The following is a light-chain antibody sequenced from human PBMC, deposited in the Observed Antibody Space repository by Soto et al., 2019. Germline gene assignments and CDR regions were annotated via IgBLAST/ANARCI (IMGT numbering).Light chain of an antibody. J-gene: IGKJ2*01. Sequence: DLPMTQSPSSLSASVGDRVTITCRASQSISINLSWYQQKPGKAPQLLIYAASSLQSGVPSRFSGGGSGTDFTLTISSLQPEDFAFYYCQQSSTTLYTFGQGTNLEIK. CDR1: QSISIN. CDR3: QQSSTTLYT. CDR2: AAS. V-gene: IGKV1-39*01.